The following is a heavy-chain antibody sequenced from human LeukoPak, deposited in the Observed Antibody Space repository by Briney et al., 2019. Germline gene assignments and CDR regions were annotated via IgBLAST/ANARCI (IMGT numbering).Heavy chain of an antibody. J-gene: IGHJ5*02. D-gene: IGHD3-22*01. Sequence: GGSLRLSCAASGFTFSSYSMNWVRQAPGKGLEWVSSIVKGRFTISRDNAKNTLNLQMNSLRAEDTAVYYCASDLGQYYDTSDNWFDPWGQGTLVTVSS. CDR3: ASDLGQYYDTSDNWFDP. CDR2: I. CDR1: GFTFSSYS. V-gene: IGHV3-21*01.